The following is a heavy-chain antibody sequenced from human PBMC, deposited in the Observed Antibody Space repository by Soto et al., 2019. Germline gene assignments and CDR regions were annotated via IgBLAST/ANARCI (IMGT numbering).Heavy chain of an antibody. CDR1: GFTFSNAW. CDR2: IKSKTDGWTT. J-gene: IGHJ4*02. CDR3: TTDLVG. V-gene: IGHV3-15*01. D-gene: IGHD3-10*01. Sequence: GGSLRLSCAASGFTFSNAWMTWVRQAPGKGLEWVGRIKSKTDGWTTDYATPAKGRFTISRDDSKNTLYLQMNSLKTEDTAVYYCTTDLVGWGQGTLVTVSS.